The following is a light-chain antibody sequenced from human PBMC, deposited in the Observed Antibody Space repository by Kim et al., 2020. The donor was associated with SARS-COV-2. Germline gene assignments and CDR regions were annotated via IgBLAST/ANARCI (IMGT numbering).Light chain of an antibody. V-gene: IGKV3-20*01. Sequence: EIVLTQSPGTLSLSPGERATLSCRASQSVSSSYLAWYQQKPGQAPRLLIYGASSRATGIPDRFSGSGSGTDFTLTISRLEPEDFAVYYCEQYGSSPGKFGQGTKVDNK. J-gene: IGKJ1*01. CDR1: QSVSSSY. CDR2: GAS. CDR3: EQYGSSPGK.